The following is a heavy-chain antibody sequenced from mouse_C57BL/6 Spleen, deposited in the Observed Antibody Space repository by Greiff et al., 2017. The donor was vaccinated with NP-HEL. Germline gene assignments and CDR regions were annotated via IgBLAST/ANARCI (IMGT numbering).Heavy chain of an antibody. V-gene: IGHV1-42*01. CDR3: ARRDYYGSSYGFDY. Sequence: VQLKQSGPELVKPGASVKISCKASGYSFTGYYMNWVKQSPEKSLEWIGEINPSTGGTTYNQKFKAKATLTVDKSSSTAYMQLKSLTSEDSAVYYCARRDYYGSSYGFDYWGQGTTLTVSS. J-gene: IGHJ2*01. CDR1: GYSFTGYY. CDR2: INPSTGGT. D-gene: IGHD1-1*01.